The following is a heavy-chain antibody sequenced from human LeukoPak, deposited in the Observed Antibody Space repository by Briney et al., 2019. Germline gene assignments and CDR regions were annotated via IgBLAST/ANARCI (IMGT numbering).Heavy chain of an antibody. J-gene: IGHJ3*02. CDR1: GGSISSYY. V-gene: IGHV4-59*12. Sequence: SETLSLTCTVSGGSISSYYWSWIRQPPGKGLEWIGYIYYSGSTNYNPSLKSRVTMSVGTSKNQFSLKLSSVTAADTAVYYCAGDLENAFDIWGQGTMVTVSS. CDR2: IYYSGST. CDR3: AGDLENAFDI.